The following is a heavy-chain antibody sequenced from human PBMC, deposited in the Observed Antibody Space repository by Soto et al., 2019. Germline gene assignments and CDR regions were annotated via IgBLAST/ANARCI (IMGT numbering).Heavy chain of an antibody. CDR1: GFTFSSYA. V-gene: IGHV3-30-3*01. Sequence: GGSLRLSCAASGFTFSSYAMHWVRQAPGKGLEWVAVISYDGSNKYYADSVKGRFTISRDNSKNTLYLQMNSLRAEDTAVYYCAREKYYYDSSGYRTLYFDYWGQGTLVTVSS. CDR3: AREKYYYDSSGYRTLYFDY. D-gene: IGHD3-22*01. CDR2: ISYDGSNK. J-gene: IGHJ4*02.